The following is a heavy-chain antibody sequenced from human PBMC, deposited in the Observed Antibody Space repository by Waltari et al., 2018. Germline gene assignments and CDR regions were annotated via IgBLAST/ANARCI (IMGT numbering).Heavy chain of an antibody. J-gene: IGHJ4*02. CDR3: ASQSTTLFDY. V-gene: IGHV3-33*01. CDR2: IWHDVSNE. D-gene: IGHD2-15*01. Sequence: QVQLVESGGGVVQPGRSRSLPGTGSGLHFSRFGVHWVRRAPGKVLEWVAFIWHDVSNEYYVDSVKGRFTISRDNSKNTLYLQMNSLRAEDSAVYYCASQSTTLFDYWGQGTLVTVSS. CDR1: GLHFSRFG.